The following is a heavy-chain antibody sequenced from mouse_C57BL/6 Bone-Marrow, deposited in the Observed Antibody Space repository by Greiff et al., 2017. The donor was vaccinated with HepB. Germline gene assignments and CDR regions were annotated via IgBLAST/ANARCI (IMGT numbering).Heavy chain of an antibody. J-gene: IGHJ1*03. CDR2: IDPEDGDT. CDR1: GFNIKDYY. D-gene: IGHD1-2*01. Sequence: VQLQQSGAELVRPGASVKLSCTASGFNIKDYYMHWVKQRPEQGLEWIGRIDPEDGDTEYAPKFQGKATMTADTSSNTAYLQLSSLTSEDTAVYYCTPPYVYGVGYFDVSGTETTVTVSS. V-gene: IGHV14-1*01. CDR3: TPPYVYGVGYFDV.